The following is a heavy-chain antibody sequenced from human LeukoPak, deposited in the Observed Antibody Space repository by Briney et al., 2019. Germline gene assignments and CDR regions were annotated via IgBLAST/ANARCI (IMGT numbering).Heavy chain of an antibody. D-gene: IGHD5-18*01. CDR1: GYTFTGYY. CDR3: ARKRGYSYGYDY. J-gene: IGHJ4*02. Sequence: ASVKVSCKASGYTFTGYYMHWVRQAPGQGLEWMGWINPNSGGTNYAQKFQGRVTMTRDTSISTAYMELSRLRSDDTAVYYCARKRGYSYGYDYWGQGTLVTASS. V-gene: IGHV1-2*02. CDR2: INPNSGGT.